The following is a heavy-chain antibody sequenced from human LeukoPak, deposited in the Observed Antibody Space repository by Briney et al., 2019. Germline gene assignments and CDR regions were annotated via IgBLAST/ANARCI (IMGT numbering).Heavy chain of an antibody. CDR3: ARVAGGVVTAGAFDI. CDR1: GGSVSSGSYY. CDR2: IYYSGST. V-gene: IGHV4-61*01. Sequence: SETLSLTCTVSGGSVSSGSYYWSWIRQPPGKGLEWIGYIYYSGSTNYNPSLKSRVTISVDTSKNQFSLKLSSVTAADTAVYYCARVAGGVVTAGAFDIWGQGTMVTVSS. J-gene: IGHJ3*02. D-gene: IGHD2-21*02.